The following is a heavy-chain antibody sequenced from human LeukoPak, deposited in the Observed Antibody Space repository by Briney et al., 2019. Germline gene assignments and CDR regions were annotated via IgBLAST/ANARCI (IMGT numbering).Heavy chain of an antibody. J-gene: IGHJ4*02. V-gene: IGHV3-23*01. CDR2: ISSSGTTI. Sequence: GGSLRLSCAASGFTLNNYEIHWVRQASGKGLEWVAYISSSGTTIFYADSVKGRFTISRDNSKHTLHLQMNGLRAEDTAVYYCATRGTTATKYFEDWGQGTLVTVSS. CDR3: ATRGTTATKYFED. D-gene: IGHD1-1*01. CDR1: GFTLNNYE.